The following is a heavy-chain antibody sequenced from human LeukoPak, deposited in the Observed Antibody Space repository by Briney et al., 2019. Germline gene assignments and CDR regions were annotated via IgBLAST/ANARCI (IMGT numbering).Heavy chain of an antibody. V-gene: IGHV1-2*02. J-gene: IGHJ5*02. CDR3: ARVVVAATPDYSWFDP. CDR2: INPNSGGT. D-gene: IGHD2-15*01. CDR1: GYTFTGYY. Sequence: ASVKVSCKASGYTFTGYYMHWVRQAPGQGLEWMGWINPNSGGTNYAQKFQGRVTMTRDTSISTAYMELSRLRSDDTAVYYCARVVVAATPDYSWFDPWGQGTLATVSS.